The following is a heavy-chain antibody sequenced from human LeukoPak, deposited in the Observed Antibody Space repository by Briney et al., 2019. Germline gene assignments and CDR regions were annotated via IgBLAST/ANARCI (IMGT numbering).Heavy chain of an antibody. J-gene: IGHJ4*02. V-gene: IGHV3-7*01. D-gene: IGHD5-18*01. CDR1: GFTFSSYW. CDR2: IKQDGSEK. Sequence: GGSLRLSCAASGFTFSSYWMTWVRQAPGKGLEWVATIKQDGSEKFYVDSVKGRFTISRDNTKNSLCPQMNSLRAEDTAVYYCTTGGNTPMFYWGQGTLVTVSS. CDR3: TTGGNTPMFY.